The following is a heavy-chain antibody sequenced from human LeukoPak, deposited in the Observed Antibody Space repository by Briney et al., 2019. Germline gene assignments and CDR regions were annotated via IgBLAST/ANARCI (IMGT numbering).Heavy chain of an antibody. D-gene: IGHD6-13*01. V-gene: IGHV3-21*01. CDR2: ISSSSSYI. Sequence: PGGSLRLSCAASGFTISSYTMIWVRQAPGKGLEWVSSISSSSSYIYYADSVKGRFTISRDNAKNSMYLQMNSLRAEDTAVCYYARDPPLAAAGGDYWGQGTLVTVSS. CDR3: ARDPPLAAAGGDY. J-gene: IGHJ4*02. CDR1: GFTISSYT.